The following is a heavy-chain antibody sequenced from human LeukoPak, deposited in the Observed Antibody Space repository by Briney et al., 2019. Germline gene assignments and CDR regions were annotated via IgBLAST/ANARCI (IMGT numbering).Heavy chain of an antibody. J-gene: IGHJ2*01. Sequence: PSETLSLTCTVSGGSISSYYWSWIQQPPGKGLEWIGYIYYSGSTNYNPSLKSRVTVSVDTSKNQFSLKLSSVTAADTAVYYCASGGDRGWYFDLWGRGTLVTVSS. CDR2: IYYSGST. CDR3: ASGGDRGWYFDL. V-gene: IGHV4-59*08. D-gene: IGHD2-21*02. CDR1: GGSISSYY.